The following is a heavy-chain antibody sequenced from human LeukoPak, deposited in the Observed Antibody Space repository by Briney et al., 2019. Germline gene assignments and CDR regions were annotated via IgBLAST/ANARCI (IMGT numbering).Heavy chain of an antibody. V-gene: IGHV3-48*01. J-gene: IGHJ4*02. CDR1: GFTFSSYS. D-gene: IGHD4-23*01. CDR3: ARDTRTVVTRDFDY. Sequence: GGSLRLSCAASGFTFSSYSMNWVRQAPGKGVEWVSYISSSSSTIYYADSVKGRFTISRDNAKNSLYLQMNSLRAEDTAVYYCARDTRTVVTRDFDYWGQGTLVTVSS. CDR2: ISSSSSTI.